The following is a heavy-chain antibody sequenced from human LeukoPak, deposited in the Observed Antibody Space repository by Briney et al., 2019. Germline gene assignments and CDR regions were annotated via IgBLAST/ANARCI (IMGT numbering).Heavy chain of an antibody. CDR1: GFPFSSYA. J-gene: IGHJ4*02. CDR2: ISYDGSNK. D-gene: IGHD3-22*01. Sequence: GRSLRLSCAASGFPFSSYAMHWVRQAPGRGLEWVAVISYDGSNKYCADSVKGRFTISRDNSKNTLYLQMNSLRAEDTAVYYCAREGHFYDSLDYWGQGTLVTVSS. V-gene: IGHV3-30-3*01. CDR3: AREGHFYDSLDY.